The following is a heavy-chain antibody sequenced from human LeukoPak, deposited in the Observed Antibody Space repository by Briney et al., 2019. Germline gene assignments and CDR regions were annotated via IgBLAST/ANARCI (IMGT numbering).Heavy chain of an antibody. CDR1: GYTFTSYG. Sequence: GASVKVSCKTSGYTFTSYGISWVRQAPGQGLEWMGWISPYNGNTNYAQKLQGRVTMTADTSTTTAYRELRSVRSDDTAVYYCAREMATIVNQFDYWGQGTVVTVCS. CDR2: ISPYNGNT. V-gene: IGHV1-18*01. D-gene: IGHD5-24*01. J-gene: IGHJ4*02. CDR3: AREMATIVNQFDY.